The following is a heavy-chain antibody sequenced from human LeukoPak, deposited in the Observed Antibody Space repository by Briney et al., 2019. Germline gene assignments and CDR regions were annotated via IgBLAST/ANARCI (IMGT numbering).Heavy chain of an antibody. CDR2: IRYDARDI. Sequence: GGSLRLSCAASGFTFSTYGMHWVRQAPGKGLEWVAFIRYDARDIYYIDSVKGRLTISRDNSKNTLYLQMNSLRPEDTAVYYCAKSWGATTSGYWGQGTLVTVSS. CDR3: AKSWGATTSGY. CDR1: GFTFSTYG. J-gene: IGHJ4*02. D-gene: IGHD1-26*01. V-gene: IGHV3-30*02.